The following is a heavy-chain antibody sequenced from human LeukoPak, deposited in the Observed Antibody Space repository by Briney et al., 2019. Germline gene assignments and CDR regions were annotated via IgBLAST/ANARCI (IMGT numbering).Heavy chain of an antibody. V-gene: IGHV3-23*01. CDR2: ISGSGGST. J-gene: IGHJ4*02. D-gene: IGHD3-22*01. CDR1: GFTFRSYG. CDR3: AKDSHSGFFDY. Sequence: GGTLRLSCAASGFTFRSYGMSWVRQAPGKGLEWVSGISGSGGSTYYADSVKGRFTISRDNSKNTLYLQINGLTPDDTAVYYCAKDSHSGFFDYWGQGTLVTVSS.